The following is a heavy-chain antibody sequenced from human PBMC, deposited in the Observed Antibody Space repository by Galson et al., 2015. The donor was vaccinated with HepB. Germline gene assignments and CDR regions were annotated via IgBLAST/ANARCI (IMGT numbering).Heavy chain of an antibody. CDR3: ARGRAQGY. J-gene: IGHJ4*02. CDR1: GGSISSSSYY. CDR2: IYYSGST. Sequence: SETLSLTCTVSGGSISSSSYYWGWIRQPPGKGLEWIGSIYYSGSTYYNPSLKSRVTTSVDTSKNQFSLKLSSVTAADTAVYYCARGRAQGYWGQGTLVTVSS. V-gene: IGHV4-39*07.